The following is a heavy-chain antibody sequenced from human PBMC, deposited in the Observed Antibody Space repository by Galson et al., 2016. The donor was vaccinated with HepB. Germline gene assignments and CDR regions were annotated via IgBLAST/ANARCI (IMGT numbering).Heavy chain of an antibody. J-gene: IGHJ6*02. V-gene: IGHV3-43*01. D-gene: IGHD3-10*01. CDR1: GFTFDDYI. CDR2: IAWDGGGT. CDR3: ARGIGYYYYDLDV. Sequence: SLRLSCAASGFTFDDYIMHWVRQRPGKGLEWVSLIAWDGGGTFYADSVKGRFTISRDNSKNSLFLQMNSLRRKDTALYYCARGIGYYYYDLDVWGQGTTVTVSS.